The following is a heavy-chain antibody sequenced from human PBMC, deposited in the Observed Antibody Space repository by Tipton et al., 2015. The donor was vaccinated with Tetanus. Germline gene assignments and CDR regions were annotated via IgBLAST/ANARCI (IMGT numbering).Heavy chain of an antibody. CDR3: YGSGY. J-gene: IGHJ4*02. D-gene: IGHD3-10*01. CDR1: GGSISNGDYY. V-gene: IGHV4-30-4*08. Sequence: TLSLTCAVSGGSISNGDYYWAWIRQPPGKGLEWIGYISDSGTAYYNASLKSRLTISVDKSKNQFSLKLNSVTATDTAVYYCYGSGYWGQGSLVTVSP. CDR2: ISDSGTA.